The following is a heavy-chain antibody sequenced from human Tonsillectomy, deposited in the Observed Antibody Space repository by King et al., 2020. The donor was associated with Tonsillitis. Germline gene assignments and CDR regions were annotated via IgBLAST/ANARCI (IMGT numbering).Heavy chain of an antibody. CDR2: IYYSGST. CDR3: ARHGFYDILTGYYLNGNFDY. V-gene: IGHV4-39*07. J-gene: IGHJ4*02. D-gene: IGHD3-9*01. CDR1: GGSIISSSYY. Sequence: QESGPGLVKPSETLSLTCTVSGGSIISSSYYWGWIRQPPGKGLEWIGSIYYSGSTYYNPSLKSRVTISVDTSKNQFSLKLSSVTAADTAVYYCARHGFYDILTGYYLNGNFDYWGQGTLVTVSS.